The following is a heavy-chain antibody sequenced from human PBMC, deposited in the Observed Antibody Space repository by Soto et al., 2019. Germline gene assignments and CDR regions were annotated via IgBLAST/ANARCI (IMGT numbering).Heavy chain of an antibody. V-gene: IGHV4-4*02. Sequence: QVQLQESGPGLVKPSGTLSLTCAVSGGSISSSNWWSWVRQPPGKGLEWIGEIYHSGSTNYNPSLKSRVTISVDKSKIQFSLKLSSVTAADTAVYYGASVRGGYYYAMDVWGQGTTVTVSS. CDR1: GGSISSSNW. D-gene: IGHD3-10*02. CDR3: ASVRGGYYYAMDV. CDR2: IYHSGST. J-gene: IGHJ6*02.